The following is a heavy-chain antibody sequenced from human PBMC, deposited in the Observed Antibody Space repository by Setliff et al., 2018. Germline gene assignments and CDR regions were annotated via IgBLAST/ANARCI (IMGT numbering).Heavy chain of an antibody. D-gene: IGHD3-22*01. J-gene: IGHJ3*02. CDR1: GYTFTSHY. V-gene: IGHV1-46*01. CDR2: INPSSGRT. CDR3: ARDVFPYHYEGAFDI. Sequence: ASVKVSCKASGYTFTSHYMHWVRQAPGLGLEWMGTINPSSGRTSYAQKFQGRVTMTRDTSTSTVYMAMSSLRSEDTAVYYCARDVFPYHYEGAFDIWGQGTMVTVSS.